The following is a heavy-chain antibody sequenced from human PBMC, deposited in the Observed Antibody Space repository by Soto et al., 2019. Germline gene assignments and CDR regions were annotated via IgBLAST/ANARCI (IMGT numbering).Heavy chain of an antibody. CDR2: ISGSGGST. D-gene: IGHD3-10*01. J-gene: IGHJ4*02. CDR1: GFTFSSYA. CDR3: AKDYFGGTRSFGELLPDY. V-gene: IGHV3-23*01. Sequence: EVQLLESGGGLVQPGGSLRLSCAASGFTFSSYAMSWVRQAPGKGLEWVSAISGSGGSTYYADSVKGRFTISRDNSKNTLYLQMNSLRAEDTAVYYCAKDYFGGTRSFGELLPDYWGQGTLVTVSS.